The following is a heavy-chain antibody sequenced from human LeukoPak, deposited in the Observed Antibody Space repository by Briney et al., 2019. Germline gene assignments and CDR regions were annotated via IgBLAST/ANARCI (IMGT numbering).Heavy chain of an antibody. Sequence: GGSLRLPCAASGFTFRSYAMSWVRQAPGKGLEWVSVISGNGGSTHYADSVKGRYTISRDNSKNTLYLQMNSLRAKDTAIYYCAKAHSSSWYYFGNWGQGTLVTVSS. D-gene: IGHD3-22*01. V-gene: IGHV3-23*01. J-gene: IGHJ4*02. CDR2: ISGNGGST. CDR1: GFTFRSYA. CDR3: AKAHSSSWYYFGN.